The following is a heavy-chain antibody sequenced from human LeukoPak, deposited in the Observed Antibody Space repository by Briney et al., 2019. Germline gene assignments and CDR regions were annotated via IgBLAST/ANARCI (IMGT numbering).Heavy chain of an antibody. Sequence: PGGSLRLSCAASGFTVSSNYMSWVRQAPGKGLEWVSVIYSGGSTYYADSVKGRFTTSRDNSKNTLYPQMNSLRAEDTAVYYCASKRVGATYFDYWGQGTLVTVSS. CDR2: IYSGGST. V-gene: IGHV3-53*01. J-gene: IGHJ4*02. CDR1: GFTVSSNY. D-gene: IGHD1-26*01. CDR3: ASKRVGATYFDY.